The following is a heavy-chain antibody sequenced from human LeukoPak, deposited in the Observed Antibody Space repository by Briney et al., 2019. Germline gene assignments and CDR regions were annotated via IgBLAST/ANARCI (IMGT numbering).Heavy chain of an antibody. D-gene: IGHD5-12*01. Sequence: PGRSLKLSCAASGFTFSSYAMHWVRQSPGKGLEWVAVISYDGSNKYYADSVKGRFTISRDNSKNTLYLQMNSLRAEDTAVYYCARASGYDYLVFDYWGQGTLVTVSS. CDR2: ISYDGSNK. CDR1: GFTFSSYA. J-gene: IGHJ4*02. CDR3: ARASGYDYLVFDY. V-gene: IGHV3-30*04.